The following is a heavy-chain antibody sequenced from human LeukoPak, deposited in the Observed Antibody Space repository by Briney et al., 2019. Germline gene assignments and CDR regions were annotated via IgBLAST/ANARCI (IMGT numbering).Heavy chain of an antibody. CDR1: RFTFSSYA. D-gene: IGHD4-17*01. CDR2: IIGSGGST. J-gene: IGHJ4*02. Sequence: GGSLRLSCVASRFTFSSYAMSWVRHAPGKWLEWVSAIIGSGGSTYYADSVTGWLTISRENSKNTLYLQMNSLRAEDTAVYYCAKDNYGVLKVSWGQGTLVTVYS. V-gene: IGHV3-23*01. CDR3: AKDNYGVLKVS.